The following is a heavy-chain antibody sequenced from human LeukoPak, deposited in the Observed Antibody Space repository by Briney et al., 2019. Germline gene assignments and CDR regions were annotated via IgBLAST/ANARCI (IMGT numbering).Heavy chain of an antibody. V-gene: IGHV3-74*01. Sequence: GGSLGLSCAASGFTFSSYWMHWVRQAPGKGLVWVSRINSDGSSTSYADSVKGRFTISRDNAKNTLYLQMNSLRAEDTAVYYCARDPGRYYDILTGPDYWGQGTLVTVSS. J-gene: IGHJ4*02. CDR2: INSDGSST. CDR1: GFTFSSYW. D-gene: IGHD3-9*01. CDR3: ARDPGRYYDILTGPDY.